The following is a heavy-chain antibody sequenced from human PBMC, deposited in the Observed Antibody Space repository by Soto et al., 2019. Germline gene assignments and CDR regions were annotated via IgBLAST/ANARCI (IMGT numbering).Heavy chain of an antibody. V-gene: IGHV1-18*01. CDR1: GYTFTSYG. CDR2: IRAYNGNT. D-gene: IGHD3-3*01. J-gene: IGHJ4*02. CDR3: ARGLHYDVWSGPLRVDY. Sequence: GASVKVSCKASGYTFTSYGISWVRQAPGQGIEWMGWIRAYNGNTNYAQKLQGRVTMTTDTSTSTAYMELRSLRSDDTAVYYCARGLHYDVWSGPLRVDYWGQGTLVTVSS.